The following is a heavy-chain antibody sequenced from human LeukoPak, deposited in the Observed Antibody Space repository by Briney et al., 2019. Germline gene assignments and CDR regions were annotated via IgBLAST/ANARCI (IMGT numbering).Heavy chain of an antibody. CDR2: IYYSGST. CDR3: ARGVAVVPATDYYFDY. J-gene: IGHJ4*02. Sequence: SETLSLTCTVSGGSISSSGYYWGWIPQPPGKGLVWNGSIYYSGSTYYNQSLQSRVTISVDTSKNQFSLKLSSVTAADTAVYYCARGVAVVPATDYYFDYWGQGSLVTVSS. V-gene: IGHV4-39*01. D-gene: IGHD2-2*01. CDR1: GGSISSSGYY.